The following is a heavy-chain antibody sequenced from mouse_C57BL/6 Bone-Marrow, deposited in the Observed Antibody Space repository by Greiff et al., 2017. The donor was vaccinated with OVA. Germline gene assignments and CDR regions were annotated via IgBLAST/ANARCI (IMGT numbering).Heavy chain of an antibody. CDR1: GFTFSSYA. Sequence: EVQLMESGGGLVKPGGSLKLSCAASGFTFSSYAMSWVRQTPEKRLEWVATISDGGSYTYYPDNVKGRFTISRDNAKNNLYLQMSHLKSEDTAMYYCARDENYGSSWFAYWGQGTLVTVSA. CDR2: ISDGGSYT. CDR3: ARDENYGSSWFAY. D-gene: IGHD1-1*01. J-gene: IGHJ3*01. V-gene: IGHV5-4*01.